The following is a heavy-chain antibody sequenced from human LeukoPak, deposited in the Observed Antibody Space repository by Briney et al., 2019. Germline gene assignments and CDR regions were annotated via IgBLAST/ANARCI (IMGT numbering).Heavy chain of an antibody. CDR3: ARVFGYTYGPRSSDAFDI. Sequence: PSETLSLTCIVCGGSISSYYWSWIRQPAGKGLEWIGRVYTRGSTNYNPSLKSRVTMSVDTSKNQSSLKLSSVTAADTAVYYCARVFGYTYGPRSSDAFDIWGQGTMVTVSS. J-gene: IGHJ3*02. V-gene: IGHV4-4*07. D-gene: IGHD5-18*01. CDR2: VYTRGST. CDR1: GGSISSYY.